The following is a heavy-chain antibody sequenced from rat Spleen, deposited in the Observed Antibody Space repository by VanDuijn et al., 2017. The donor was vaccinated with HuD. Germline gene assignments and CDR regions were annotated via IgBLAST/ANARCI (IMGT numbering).Heavy chain of an antibody. D-gene: IGHD1-12*03. Sequence: EVQLQESGPGLVKPSQSLSLTCSVTGYSITSGYGWSWIRKFPGNKLEWMGYINSAGSANYNPPLKSRISITRDTSKNQFFLQVNSVTTEDTATYYCARDYDGYYPVMDAWGQGASVTVSS. V-gene: IGHV3-3*01. CDR3: ARDYDGYYPVMDA. CDR1: GYSITSGYG. J-gene: IGHJ4*01. CDR2: INSAGSA.